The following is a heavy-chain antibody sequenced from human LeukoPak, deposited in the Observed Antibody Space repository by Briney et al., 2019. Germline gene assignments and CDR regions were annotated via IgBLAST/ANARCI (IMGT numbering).Heavy chain of an antibody. V-gene: IGHV1-2*02. CDR3: ARRYCSSTSCYYFDY. CDR2: INANRGGT. J-gene: IGHJ4*02. CDR1: GYTFTDYY. Sequence: ASVKVSCKASGYTFTDYYLHWVRQAPGQGLEWMGWINANRGGTNYAQRFQGRVTMTRDTSITTAYMELSRLKSDDTAVYYCARRYCSSTSCYYFDYWGQGTLVTVSS. D-gene: IGHD2-2*01.